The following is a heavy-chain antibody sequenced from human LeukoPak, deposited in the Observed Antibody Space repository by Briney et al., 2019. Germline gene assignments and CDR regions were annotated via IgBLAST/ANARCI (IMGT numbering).Heavy chain of an antibody. J-gene: IGHJ6*03. D-gene: IGHD4-17*01. CDR2: ISGTGENT. Sequence: PPGGTLRLSCAASGITFSSYGMSWVRQAPGKGLEWVSGISGTGENTYYADSVKGRFTISRDNSKNSLYLQMNSLRAEDTAVYYCARDYGDSPYYYYYYMDVWGKGTTVTVSS. CDR1: GITFSSYG. V-gene: IGHV3-23*01. CDR3: ARDYGDSPYYYYYYMDV.